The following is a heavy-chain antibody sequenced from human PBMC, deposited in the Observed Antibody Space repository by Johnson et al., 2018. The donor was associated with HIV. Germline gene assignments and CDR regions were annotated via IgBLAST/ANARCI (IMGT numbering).Heavy chain of an antibody. CDR3: SRILDAFDI. V-gene: IGHV3-49*04. D-gene: IGHD2-21*01. J-gene: IGHJ3*02. CDR1: GFTFSFYW. CDR2: IRSKAYGGTT. Sequence: VQLVESGGGLVQPGGSLRLSCAASGFTFSFYWMSWVRQAPGKGLEWVGFIRSKAYGGTTEYAASVKDRFTFSRDDSKSIAYLQMNSLKIEDTAVYYCSRILDAFDIWGQGTLVTVSS.